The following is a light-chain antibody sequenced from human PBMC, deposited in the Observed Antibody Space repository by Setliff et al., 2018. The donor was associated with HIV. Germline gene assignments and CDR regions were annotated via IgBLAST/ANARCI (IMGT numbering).Light chain of an antibody. CDR1: NIGSKS. CDR2: YDS. Sequence: YELTPPPSVSVAPGKTARITCGGNNIGSKSGHWYQQKPGQAAVLVIYYDSDRPSGIPERFSGSNSGNTAALTISWVEAGDEADYYCQVWDSSSDHPGYVFGTGTKVTVL. V-gene: IGLV3-21*04. J-gene: IGLJ1*01. CDR3: QVWDSSSDHPGYV.